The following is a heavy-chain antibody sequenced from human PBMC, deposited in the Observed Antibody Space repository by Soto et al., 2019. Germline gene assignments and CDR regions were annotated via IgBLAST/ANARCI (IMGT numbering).Heavy chain of an antibody. CDR3: ARVLRGRFDP. V-gene: IGHV4-4*07. J-gene: IGHJ5*02. CDR1: GCSISNYY. CDR2: IDTSGIT. Sequence: SETLSLPCPVSGCSISNYYCNWIRQPAGKGLEWIGRIDTSGITNYKASRKSRVTMSVDKTKNDVSLKLTSVTAADTAVYYCARVLRGRFDPWGQGTPVTASS. D-gene: IGHD5-12*01.